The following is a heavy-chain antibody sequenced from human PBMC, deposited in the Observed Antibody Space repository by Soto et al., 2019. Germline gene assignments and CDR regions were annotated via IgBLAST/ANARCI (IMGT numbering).Heavy chain of an antibody. CDR1: GDSVSSNSAA. J-gene: IGHJ6*02. CDR3: ARHIVVVPAAIPGDDYYYYGMDV. CDR2: TYYRSKWYN. Sequence: SQTLSLTCAISGDSVSSNSAAWNWIRQSPSRGLEWLGRTYYRSKWYNDYAVSVKSRITINPDTSKNQFSLQLNSVTPEDTAVYYCARHIVVVPAAIPGDDYYYYGMDVWGQGTTVTVSS. V-gene: IGHV6-1*01. D-gene: IGHD2-2*01.